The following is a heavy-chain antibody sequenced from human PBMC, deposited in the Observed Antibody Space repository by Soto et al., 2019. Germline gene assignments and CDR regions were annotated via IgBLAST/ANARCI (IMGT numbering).Heavy chain of an antibody. CDR2: IIPAFGTA. V-gene: IGHV1-69*01. CDR1: GDTFSKYA. Sequence: QVQLVQSGAEVKQPGSSVKVSCKASGDTFSKYAISWVRQAPGQGLEWMGGIIPAFGTANYAQNFQGRVTIIADESHSTAYMELSSLRFEDTAVYYCASAIKTIVVHYYYYGMDVWGQGTTVTVSS. CDR3: ASAIKTIVVHYYYYGMDV. J-gene: IGHJ6*02. D-gene: IGHD2-21*01.